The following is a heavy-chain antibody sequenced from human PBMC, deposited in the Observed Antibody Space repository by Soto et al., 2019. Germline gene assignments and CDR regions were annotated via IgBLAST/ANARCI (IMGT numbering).Heavy chain of an antibody. D-gene: IGHD4-4*01. CDR3: ARGRAPGGDYRSYFHH. J-gene: IGHJ1*01. V-gene: IGHV1-8*01. Sequence: QVQLVQSGADVKKPGASVKVSCKASGYPFTTYDINWVRQAAGQGLEWMGWMNPNSGNTGYAQKFQGRVIMTRNTSTSTGYMELSGLTSEDTAVYYCARGRAPGGDYRSYFHHWGQGTLVTVSS. CDR1: GYPFTTYD. CDR2: MNPNSGNT.